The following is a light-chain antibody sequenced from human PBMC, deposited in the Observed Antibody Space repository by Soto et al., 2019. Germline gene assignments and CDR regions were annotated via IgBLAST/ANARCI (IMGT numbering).Light chain of an antibody. CDR3: QSYDSSLSGSRV. Sequence: SVVTQPRSVPGAPGQRVTISCTGSSSNIGAGYDVHWYQQLPGTAPKLLIYHNSNRPSGVPDRFSGSKSGTSASLAITGLQAEDEADYYCQSYDSSLSGSRVFGTGTKVTVL. CDR1: SSNIGAGYD. CDR2: HNS. J-gene: IGLJ1*01. V-gene: IGLV1-40*01.